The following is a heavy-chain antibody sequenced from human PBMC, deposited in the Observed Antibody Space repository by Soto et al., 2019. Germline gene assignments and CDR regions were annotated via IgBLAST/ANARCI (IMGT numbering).Heavy chain of an antibody. J-gene: IGHJ4*02. CDR1: GFTFSSND. V-gene: IGHV3-23*01. D-gene: IGHD3-10*01. Sequence: PGGSLRLSCEASGFTFSSNDMTWVRQAPGQGLEWVSTISSSGAFTYHADSVKGRFTISRDSSKNTVYLQMNSLRAEDTAVYFCAKHQISMVRGISPFDYWGQGALVTVSS. CDR2: ISSSGAFT. CDR3: AKHQISMVRGISPFDY.